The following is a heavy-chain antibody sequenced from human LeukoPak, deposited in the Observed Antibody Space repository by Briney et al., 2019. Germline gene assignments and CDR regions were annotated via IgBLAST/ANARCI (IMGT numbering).Heavy chain of an antibody. J-gene: IGHJ4*02. CDR1: VFTFSSYA. CDR2: ISVSGNT. Sequence: PGGSLRLSRAASVFTFSSYAMSWVRPGPGKGLEWVSAISVSGNTYHADSVKGRFTISRDSSKNTLYLQMNSLRAGDAAVYYCAKAPVTTCSRAYCYPFDYWSQRTLVTVSS. V-gene: IGHV3-23*01. D-gene: IGHD2-21*01. CDR3: AKAPVTTCSRAYCYPFDY.